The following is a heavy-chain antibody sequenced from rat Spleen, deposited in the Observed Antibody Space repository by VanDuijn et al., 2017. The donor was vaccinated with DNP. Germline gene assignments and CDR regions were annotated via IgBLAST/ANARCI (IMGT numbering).Heavy chain of an antibody. CDR3: TSDSLNSSSFVY. Sequence: QVQLKESGPGLVQPSQTLSLTCTVSGFSLTSYHVHWVRQSPRKGPEWMGKMWYDGDTAYNSALKSRLSISRDTSKSQVFLKMNSLQTDDTGTYYCTSDSLNSSSFVYWGQGSLVTVSS. D-gene: IGHD1-2*01. CDR2: MWYDGDT. CDR1: GFSLTSYH. J-gene: IGHJ3*01. V-gene: IGHV2-32*01.